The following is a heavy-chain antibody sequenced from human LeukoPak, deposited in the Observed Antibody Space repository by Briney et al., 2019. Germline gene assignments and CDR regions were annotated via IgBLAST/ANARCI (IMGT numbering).Heavy chain of an antibody. Sequence: GGSLRLSCAASGFTFSSYGMSWVRQAPGKGLEWVSSISSSSSYIYYADSVKGRFTISRDNAKNFLYLQMNSLRAEDTAVYYCARTYYDILTGYNPYFDYWGQGILVTVSS. D-gene: IGHD3-9*01. CDR1: GFTFSSYG. V-gene: IGHV3-21*01. J-gene: IGHJ4*02. CDR2: ISSSSSYI. CDR3: ARTYYDILTGYNPYFDY.